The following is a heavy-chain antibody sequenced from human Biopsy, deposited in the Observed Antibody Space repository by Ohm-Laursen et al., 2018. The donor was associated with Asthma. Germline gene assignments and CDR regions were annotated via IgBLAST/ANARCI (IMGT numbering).Heavy chain of an antibody. Sequence: SLRLSCTASGFDFSDYTMNWVRQAPGKGLEWVSSISSLSRYKYYSDSLRGRVTISRDNAKSSLHLQMSSLRAEDTAVYYCARREYSDSRISPLDLWGHGTMVTVSS. CDR2: ISSLSRYK. CDR3: ARREYSDSRISPLDL. CDR1: GFDFSDYT. D-gene: IGHD3-22*01. V-gene: IGHV3-21*01. J-gene: IGHJ3*01.